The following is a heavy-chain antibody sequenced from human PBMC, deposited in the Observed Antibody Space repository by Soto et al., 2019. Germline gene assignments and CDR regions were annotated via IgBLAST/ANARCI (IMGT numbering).Heavy chain of an antibody. J-gene: IGHJ4*02. CDR3: ARDLRIAARPDDDY. Sequence: SVKVSCQASGGTFSSYAISWVRQAPGQGLEWMGGIIPIFGTANYAQKFQGRVTITADESTSTAYMELSSLRSEDTAVYYCARDLRIAARPDDDYWGQGTLVTVSS. D-gene: IGHD6-6*01. CDR2: IIPIFGTA. V-gene: IGHV1-69*01. CDR1: GGTFSSYA.